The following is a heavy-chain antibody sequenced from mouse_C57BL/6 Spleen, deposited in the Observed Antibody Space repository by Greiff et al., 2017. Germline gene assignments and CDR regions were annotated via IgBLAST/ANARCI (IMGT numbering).Heavy chain of an antibody. V-gene: IGHV8-12*01. Sequence: QVTLKVSGPGLLQSSQTLSLTCSFSGFSLSTSGMGVSWIRQPSGKGLEWLAHIYWDDDKRYNPSLKSRLTISKDTSRNQVFLKITSVDTADTATYYCAGGDYYFDYWGQGTTLTVSS. CDR3: AGGDYYFDY. CDR1: GFSLSTSGMG. J-gene: IGHJ2*01. CDR2: IYWDDDK.